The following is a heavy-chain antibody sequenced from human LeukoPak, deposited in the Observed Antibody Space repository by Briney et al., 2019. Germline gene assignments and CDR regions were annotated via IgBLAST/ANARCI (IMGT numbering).Heavy chain of an antibody. D-gene: IGHD6-13*01. CDR2: SDPKSGAT. V-gene: IGHV1-2*02. CDR3: ARPQVAAAGTFDY. CDR1: GYTFTSYY. Sequence: ASVQVSCKTSGYTFTSYYIHWLRQAPGQRFEWMGWSDPKSGATKYEHFQGRVTMTRDTSISTAYMELSRLTSDDTAVYYCARPQVAAAGTFDYWGQGTLVTVSS. J-gene: IGHJ4*02.